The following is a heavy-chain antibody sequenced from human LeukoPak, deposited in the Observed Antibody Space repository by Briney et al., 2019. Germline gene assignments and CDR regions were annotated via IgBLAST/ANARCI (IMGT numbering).Heavy chain of an antibody. D-gene: IGHD2-15*01. CDR1: GFTFSSYS. V-gene: IGHV3-21*01. J-gene: IGHJ4*02. Sequence: KPGGSLRLSCAASGFTFSSYSMNWVRQAPGKGLEWVSSISSSSSYIYCADSVKGRFTISRDNAKNSLYLQMNSLRAEDTAVYYCARDLIRPDTYCSGGSCHIDYWGQGTLVTVSS. CDR2: ISSSSSYI. CDR3: ARDLIRPDTYCSGGSCHIDY.